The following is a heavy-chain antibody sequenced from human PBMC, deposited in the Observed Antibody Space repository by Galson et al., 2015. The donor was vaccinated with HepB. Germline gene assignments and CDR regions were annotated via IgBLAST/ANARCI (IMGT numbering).Heavy chain of an antibody. CDR1: GDSVSSNSAA. V-gene: IGHV6-1*01. CDR3: ARVAGTIYYSAMDV. Sequence: CAISGDSVSSNSAAWNWIRHSPSRGLEWLGRTYYRAKWYTDYGVSVKSRITINPDTSKNQFSLQLTSVTPEDTAVYYCARVAGTIYYSAMDVWGPGTTVIVSS. D-gene: IGHD2-15*01. J-gene: IGHJ6*02. CDR2: TYYRAKWYT.